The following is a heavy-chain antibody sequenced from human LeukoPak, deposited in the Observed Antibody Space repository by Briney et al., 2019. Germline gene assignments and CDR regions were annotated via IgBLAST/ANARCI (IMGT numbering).Heavy chain of an antibody. Sequence: AASVKVSCKASGYTFTNYGASWVRQAPGQGLEWMGWINAYNGDTHYAQNLQGRLTMTTDTSTSMAFMELRSVRPDDTAVYFCARWGLVAPGTYYYYYMDVWGRGTTVTVSS. CDR1: GYTFTNYG. J-gene: IGHJ6*03. CDR2: INAYNGDT. CDR3: ARWGLVAPGTYYYYYMDV. V-gene: IGHV1-18*01. D-gene: IGHD2-2*01.